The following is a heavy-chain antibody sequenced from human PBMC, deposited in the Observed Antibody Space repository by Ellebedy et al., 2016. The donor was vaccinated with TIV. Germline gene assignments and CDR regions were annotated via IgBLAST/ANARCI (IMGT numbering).Heavy chain of an antibody. CDR3: ARNPPTYNWVDS. Sequence: SETLSLTCSVSGVFINSYFWGWIRQPPGRELEWIGNVYYSGNTYYNPSLKSRVTITVDTSKNQFSLKLRSVTAADTAVYYCARNPPTYNWVDSWGQGTLVTVSS. CDR2: VYYSGNT. J-gene: IGHJ5*01. V-gene: IGHV4-59*04. CDR1: GVFINSYF.